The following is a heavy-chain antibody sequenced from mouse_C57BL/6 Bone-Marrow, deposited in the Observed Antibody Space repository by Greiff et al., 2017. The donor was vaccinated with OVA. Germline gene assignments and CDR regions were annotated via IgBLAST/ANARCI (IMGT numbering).Heavy chain of an antibody. D-gene: IGHD1-1*01. CDR3: SYDWFAY. V-gene: IGHV14-4*01. CDR1: GFNIKDDY. Sequence: VQLKESGAELVRPGASVKLSCTASGFNIKDDYMHWVKQRPEQGLEWIGWIDPENGDTEYASKFQGKATITADTSSNTAYLQLSSLTSEDTAVYYCSYDWFAYWGQGTLVTVSA. CDR2: IDPENGDT. J-gene: IGHJ3*01.